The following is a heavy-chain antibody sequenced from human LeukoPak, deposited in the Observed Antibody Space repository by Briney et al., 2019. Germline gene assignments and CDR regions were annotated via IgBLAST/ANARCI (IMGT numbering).Heavy chain of an antibody. D-gene: IGHD5-12*01. CDR3: ARDRYSGYDYYYYYGMDV. Sequence: GASVKVSCKASGYTYTSYYMHWVRQAPGQGLEWMGIINPSGGSTSYAQKFQGRVTMTRDTSISTAYMELSRLRSDDTAVYYCARDRYSGYDYYYYYGMDVWGQGTTVTVSS. CDR2: INPSGGST. CDR1: GYTYTSYY. J-gene: IGHJ6*02. V-gene: IGHV1-46*01.